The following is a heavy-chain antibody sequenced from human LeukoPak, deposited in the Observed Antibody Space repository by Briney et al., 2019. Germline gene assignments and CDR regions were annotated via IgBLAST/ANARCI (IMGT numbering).Heavy chain of an antibody. CDR1: GFTFSNYW. CDR3: ATYGDYALFDLQH. CDR2: IKHDGSEK. V-gene: IGHV3-7*05. Sequence: PGGSLRLSCAASGFTFSNYWMSWVSQAPGKGLDLVANIKHDGSEKYYVDSVKGRFTISRDNAKNSLFLQMSNLRAEDTAVYYCATYGDYALFDLQHWGQGTLVTVSS. D-gene: IGHD4-17*01. J-gene: IGHJ1*01.